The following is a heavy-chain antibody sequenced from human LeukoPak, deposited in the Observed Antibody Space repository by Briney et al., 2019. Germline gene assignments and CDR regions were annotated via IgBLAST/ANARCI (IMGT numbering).Heavy chain of an antibody. Sequence: GGSLRLSCAASGFTFSSYAMHWVRQAPGKGLEWVAVISYDGSNKYYADSVKGRFTISRDNSKNTLYLQMNSLRAEDTALYYCARVRGIQLWPTIDYYYYGMDVWGQGTTVTVSS. CDR2: ISYDGSNK. CDR3: ARVRGIQLWPTIDYYYYGMDV. V-gene: IGHV3-30-3*01. D-gene: IGHD5-18*01. CDR1: GFTFSSYA. J-gene: IGHJ6*02.